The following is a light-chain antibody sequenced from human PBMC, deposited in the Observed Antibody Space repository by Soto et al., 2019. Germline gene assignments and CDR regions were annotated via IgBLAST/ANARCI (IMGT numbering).Light chain of an antibody. V-gene: IGKV3-20*01. CDR2: GAS. J-gene: IGKJ3*01. Sequence: DIVLTQSPGTLSLSPGERATLSCGASQYVSSSYLAWYQQRAGQAPRLLIYGASSRATGIPDRFTGRGSGTDFTLTFSSLETEDFAVYYCQQYASSPFTFGPGTKV. CDR3: QQYASSPFT. CDR1: QYVSSSY.